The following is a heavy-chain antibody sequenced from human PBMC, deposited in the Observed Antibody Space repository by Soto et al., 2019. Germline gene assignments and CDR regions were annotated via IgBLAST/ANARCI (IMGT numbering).Heavy chain of an antibody. CDR3: ALMMSSGWYPTPLLLY. D-gene: IGHD6-19*01. Sequence: EVHLVESGGGLVQPGGSLRLSCAASGFIFDSYEMNWVRQAPGHGLECVAYISVSGSTAHYGDSMKGRFSISRDNLKNILYLQMNTLTAEDTATYYCALMMSSGWYPTPLLLYLGQGTPVTVSS. V-gene: IGHV3-48*03. J-gene: IGHJ4*02. CDR2: ISVSGSTA. CDR1: GFIFDSYE.